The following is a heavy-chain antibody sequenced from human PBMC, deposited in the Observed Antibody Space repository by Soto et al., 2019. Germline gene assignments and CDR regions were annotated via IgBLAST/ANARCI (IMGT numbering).Heavy chain of an antibody. CDR3: ARGMTPPGAPTWYYFDS. V-gene: IGHV4-4*07. D-gene: IGHD2-8*02. CDR2: FSLSGTT. Sequence: QVQQQESGPGLMKPSETLSLTCTVSGASITGSSYWSWIRQPAGKGLEWIGRFSLSGTTSYNPSLRSRVTMSADVAKNQFSLRLTSVTAADTALYYCARGMTPPGAPTWYYFDSWGQGTLVTVSS. J-gene: IGHJ4*02. CDR1: GASITGSSY.